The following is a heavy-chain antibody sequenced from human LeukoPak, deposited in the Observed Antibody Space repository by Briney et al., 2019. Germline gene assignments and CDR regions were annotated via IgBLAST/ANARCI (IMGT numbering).Heavy chain of an antibody. CDR1: GYSISSGYY. D-gene: IGHD3-16*02. CDR2: IYHSGST. V-gene: IGHV4-38-2*02. J-gene: IGHJ4*02. CDR3: AGSLGYYDYVWGSYRPFPFDY. Sequence: SETLSLTCTVSGYSISSGYYWGWIRQPPGKGLEWIGSIYHSGSTYYNPSLKSRVTISVDTSKNQFSLKLSSVTDADTAVYYCAGSLGYYDYVWGSYRPFPFDYWGQGTLVTVSS.